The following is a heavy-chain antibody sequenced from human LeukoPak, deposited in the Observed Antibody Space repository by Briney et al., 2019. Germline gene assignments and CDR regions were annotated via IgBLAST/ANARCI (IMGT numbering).Heavy chain of an antibody. D-gene: IGHD5-18*01. J-gene: IGHJ4*02. Sequence: PGGSLRLSCAASGFTFSSYLMHWVRQAPGKGLVWVSRINSDGSSTSYADSVKGRFTISRDNAKNTLYLQMNSLRAEDTAVYYCARGGGYSYGPFDYWGQGTLVTVSS. CDR1: GFTFSSYL. V-gene: IGHV3-74*01. CDR3: ARGGGYSYGPFDY. CDR2: INSDGSST.